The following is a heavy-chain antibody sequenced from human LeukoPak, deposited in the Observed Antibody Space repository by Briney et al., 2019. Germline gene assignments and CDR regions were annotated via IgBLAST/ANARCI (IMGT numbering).Heavy chain of an antibody. Sequence: TETLSLTCAVYGYSLTNHYWIWIRQPPGKGLEWVGEVLHTGGTNYNPSLKSRVTISVDTSKNQFFLKLTSVTAADTAVYYCARGPAAIHPWGPGTLVTVSS. D-gene: IGHD2-2*01. CDR1: GYSLTNHY. CDR3: ARGPAAIHP. CDR2: VLHTGGT. J-gene: IGHJ5*02. V-gene: IGHV4-34*12.